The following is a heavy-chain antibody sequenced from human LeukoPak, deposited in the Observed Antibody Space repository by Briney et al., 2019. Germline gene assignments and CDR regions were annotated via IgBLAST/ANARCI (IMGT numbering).Heavy chain of an antibody. D-gene: IGHD3-10*01. CDR1: GFXFSTYG. J-gene: IGHJ4*02. CDR2: IWNDGSNK. V-gene: IGHV3-33*01. CDR3: ARASGPFDY. Sequence: PGRSLRLSCEASGFXFSTYGIHWVRQAPGKGLEWVAVIWNDGSNKYYADSVKGRFTISRDNSKSTLYLQMNSLRAEDTAVYSCARASGPFDYWGQGTLVTVSS.